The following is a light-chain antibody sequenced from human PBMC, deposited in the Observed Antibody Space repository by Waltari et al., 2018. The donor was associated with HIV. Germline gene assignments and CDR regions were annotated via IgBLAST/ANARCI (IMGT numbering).Light chain of an antibody. Sequence: QSALTQPRSVSGSPGQSVTISCTGTSSDVGGYNYVSWYQQHPTKAPKLTIYDVSKRPAGVPVRVSGSKSGNTASLTSSGLQAEDEADYYCCSYAGTYTWVFGGGTKLTVL. CDR1: SSDVGGYNY. J-gene: IGLJ3*02. CDR3: CSYAGTYTWV. V-gene: IGLV2-11*01. CDR2: DVS.